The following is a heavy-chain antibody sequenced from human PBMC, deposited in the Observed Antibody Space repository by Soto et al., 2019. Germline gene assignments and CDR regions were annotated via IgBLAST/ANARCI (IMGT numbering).Heavy chain of an antibody. V-gene: IGHV4-31*03. CDR2: IYYSGST. CDR3: ARDLVPADMRGYYFDP. J-gene: IGHJ5*02. Sequence: PSETLSLTCTVSGDSISSGGFYWSWIRQLPGKGLEWIGYIYYSGSTYYNPSLKSRVTISVDTSKNQFSLNLSSVTAADTAVYYCARDLVPADMRGYYFDPWGPGTPVTVSS. D-gene: IGHD2-2*01. CDR1: GDSISSGGFY.